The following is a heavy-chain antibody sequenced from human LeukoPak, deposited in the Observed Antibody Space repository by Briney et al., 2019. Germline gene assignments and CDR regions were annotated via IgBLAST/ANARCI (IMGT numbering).Heavy chain of an antibody. Sequence: GRSLRLSCAASGFTFSSYAMHWVRQAPGKGPEWVAVISYDGSNKYYADSVKGRFTISRDNSKNTPYLQMDSLRAEDTAVYYCARDFFRRLEMATILPDYWGQGTLVTVSS. CDR3: ARDFFRRLEMATILPDY. CDR1: GFTFSSYA. D-gene: IGHD5-24*01. J-gene: IGHJ4*02. CDR2: ISYDGSNK. V-gene: IGHV3-30-3*01.